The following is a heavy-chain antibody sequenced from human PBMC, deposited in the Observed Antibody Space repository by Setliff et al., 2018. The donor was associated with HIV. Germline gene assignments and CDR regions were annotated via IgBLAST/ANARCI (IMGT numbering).Heavy chain of an antibody. CDR2: IIPILGIA. J-gene: IGHJ4*02. CDR3: ARSTLLNYDILTGYYNGRYYFDY. V-gene: IGHV1-69*10. Sequence: SVKVSCKASGYTFTSYGISWVRQAPGQGLEWMGGIIPILGIANYAQKFQGRVTITADESTSTAYMELSSLRSEDTAVYYCARSTLLNYDILTGYYNGRYYFDYWGQGTLVTVSS. CDR1: GYTFTSYG. D-gene: IGHD3-9*01.